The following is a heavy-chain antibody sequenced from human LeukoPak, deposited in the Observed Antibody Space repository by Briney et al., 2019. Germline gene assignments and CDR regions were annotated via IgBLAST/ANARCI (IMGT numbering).Heavy chain of an antibody. CDR1: GFTFSSYG. D-gene: IGHD3-10*01. Sequence: PGGSLRLSCAASGFTFSSYGMHWVRQAPGKGLEWVAFIRYDGSNKYYADSVKGRFTISRDNSKNTLYPQMNSLRAEDTAVYYCAKDRWLYGSGSGSDYWGQGTLVTVSS. CDR2: IRYDGSNK. V-gene: IGHV3-30*02. CDR3: AKDRWLYGSGSGSDY. J-gene: IGHJ4*02.